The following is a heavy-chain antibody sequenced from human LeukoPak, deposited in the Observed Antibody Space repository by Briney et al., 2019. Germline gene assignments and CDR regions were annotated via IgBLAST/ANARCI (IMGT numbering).Heavy chain of an antibody. V-gene: IGHV4-61*02. CDR2: IYTSGST. J-gene: IGHJ3*02. CDR3: ASISGSYVSAFDI. D-gene: IGHD1-26*01. CDR1: GGSISSGSYY. Sequence: SQTLSLTSTVSGGSISSGSYYWSWIRQPAGKGLEWIGRIYTSGSTNYNPSLKSRVTISVDTSKNQFSLKLSSVTAADTAVYYCASISGSYVSAFDIWGQGTMVTVSS.